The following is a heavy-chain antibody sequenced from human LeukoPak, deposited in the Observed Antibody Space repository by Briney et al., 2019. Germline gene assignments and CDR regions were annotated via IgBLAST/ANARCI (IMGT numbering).Heavy chain of an antibody. CDR2: IDNDGTFT. CDR1: GFTFSNYG. Sequence: GGSLRLSCSASGFTFSNYGMHWARQAPGKGLVWVTRIDNDGTFTNYADSVKGRFTISRDNAKNTLYLQMNGLRVEDTAVYYCIRGSNAWNGMDVWGQGTTVTVSS. D-gene: IGHD6-19*01. J-gene: IGHJ6*02. CDR3: IRGSNAWNGMDV. V-gene: IGHV3-74*01.